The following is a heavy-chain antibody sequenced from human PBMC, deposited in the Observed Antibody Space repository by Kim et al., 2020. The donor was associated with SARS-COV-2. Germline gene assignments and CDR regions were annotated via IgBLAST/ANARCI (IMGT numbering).Heavy chain of an antibody. CDR3: ARDLYGSGSYVAY. D-gene: IGHD3-10*01. Sequence: YNPSLKSRVTISVDTSKNQFSLKLSSVTAADTAVYYCARDLYGSGSYVAYWGQGTLVTVSS. J-gene: IGHJ4*02. V-gene: IGHV4-39*07.